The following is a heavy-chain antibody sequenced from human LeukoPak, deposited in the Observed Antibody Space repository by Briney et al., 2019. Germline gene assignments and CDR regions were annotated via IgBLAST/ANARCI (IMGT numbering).Heavy chain of an antibody. CDR3: ARHGRDGYNYGPVVYY. CDR1: GGSISSYY. D-gene: IGHD5-24*01. V-gene: IGHV4-59*01. CDR2: ISYSGST. Sequence: SETLSLTCTVSGGSISSYYWSWIRQPPGKGLEWIGYISYSGSTNYNPSLKSRVTISLDTSKNQFSLNLSSVTAADTALYYCARHGRDGYNYGPVVYYWGQGTLVTVSS. J-gene: IGHJ4*02.